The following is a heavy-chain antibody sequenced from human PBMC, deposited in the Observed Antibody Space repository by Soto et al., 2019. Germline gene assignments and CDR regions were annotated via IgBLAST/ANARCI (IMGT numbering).Heavy chain of an antibody. D-gene: IGHD6-19*01. CDR1: GFTVSSKY. Sequence: EVQLVESGGGLIQPGGSLRLSCAASGFTVSSKYMTWVRQAPGKGLEWVSVIYGGGTTYYADSVKGRFTISRDNSKNTVYLQMNSLRAEDTAVYYCVQPTGWPGFDFWGQGTLVTVSS. CDR2: IYGGGTT. J-gene: IGHJ4*02. CDR3: VQPTGWPGFDF. V-gene: IGHV3-53*01.